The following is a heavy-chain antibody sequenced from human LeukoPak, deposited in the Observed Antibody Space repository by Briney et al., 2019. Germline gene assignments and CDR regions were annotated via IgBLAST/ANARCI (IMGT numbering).Heavy chain of an antibody. J-gene: IGHJ4*02. Sequence: GGSLRLSCAASGFTVSNNHMSWVRQAPGKGLEWVSVIYSGGNTYYADSVKGRFTISRDNSKNTLYLQMNSLRAEDTAVYYCAYSSSRSAPPLFDYWGQGTLVTVSS. CDR1: GFTVSNNH. CDR2: IYSGGNT. CDR3: AYSSSRSAPPLFDY. D-gene: IGHD6-6*01. V-gene: IGHV3-66*01.